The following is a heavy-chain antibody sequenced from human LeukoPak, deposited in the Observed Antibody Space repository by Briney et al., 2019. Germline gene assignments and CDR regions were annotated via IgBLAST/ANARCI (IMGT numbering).Heavy chain of an antibody. Sequence: GRSLRLSRAASGFTFSTCAMGWVRQAPGKGLGWVLDNSGSGGSTFYADSVKGRFTISRDNSKNTVYLQMSGLRAEDTALYYCAKAHCSPTSCSRIDYWGQGTLVSVSS. J-gene: IGHJ4*02. V-gene: IGHV3-23*01. D-gene: IGHD2-2*01. CDR3: AKAHCSPTSCSRIDY. CDR1: GFTFSTCA. CDR2: NSGSGGST.